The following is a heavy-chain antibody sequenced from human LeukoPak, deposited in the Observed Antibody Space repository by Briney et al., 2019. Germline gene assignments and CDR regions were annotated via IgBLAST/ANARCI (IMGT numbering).Heavy chain of an antibody. J-gene: IGHJ4*02. CDR3: VKDNPLDY. CDR1: GFTFSNYG. V-gene: IGHV3-30*02. D-gene: IGHD1-14*01. CDR2: IRYDGNNK. Sequence: GGSLRLSCGPSGFTFSNYGMLWVREAPGKGLEWVAFIRYDGNNKLYADPMKGRFTISRDNSKNTLYLHINSLSAEDTAVYYCVKDNPLDYWGQGTLVIVSS.